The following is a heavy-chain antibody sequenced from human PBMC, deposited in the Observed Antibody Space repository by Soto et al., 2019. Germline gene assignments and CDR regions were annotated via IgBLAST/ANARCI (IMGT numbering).Heavy chain of an antibody. J-gene: IGHJ4*01. CDR2: IYHSGGT. V-gene: IGHV4-30-4*01. CDR3: ARERAIRASGSRQFEY. Sequence: QVQLQESGPGLVKPSQTLSLTCTVSGCSISSDDDYWSWIRQPPGTGLEWIGYIYHSGGTYYRPSIKSRVNILLDTSKNQFSLELSSVTAADTAVYYCARERAIRASGSRQFEYCGHGTLVTVSS. D-gene: IGHD3-10*01. CDR1: GCSISSDDDY.